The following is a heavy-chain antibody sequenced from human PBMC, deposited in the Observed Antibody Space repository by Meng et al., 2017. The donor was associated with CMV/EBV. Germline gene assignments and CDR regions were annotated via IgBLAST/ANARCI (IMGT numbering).Heavy chain of an antibody. CDR2: IKQDGSKK. V-gene: IGHV3-7*01. CDR3: APSLGYCSGGSCYRDY. J-gene: IGHJ4*02. Sequence: GGSLRLSCAASGFTFSSYWMSWVRQAPGKGLEWVANIKQDGSKKYYVDSVKGRFTISRDNAKNSLYLQMNSLRAEDTAVYYCAPSLGYCSGGSCYRDYWGQGTLVTVSS. D-gene: IGHD2-15*01. CDR1: GFTFSSYW.